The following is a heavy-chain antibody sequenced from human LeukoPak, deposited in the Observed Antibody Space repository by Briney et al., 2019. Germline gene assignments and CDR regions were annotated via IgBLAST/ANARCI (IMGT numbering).Heavy chain of an antibody. Sequence: GGSLRLSCAASGFTFSSYGMHWVRQAPGKGLEWVAVIWYDGSNKYYADSVKGRFTISRDNSKNTLYLQMNSLRAEDTAVYYCAKRPSWSGYYTDWFDPWGQGTLVTVSS. D-gene: IGHD3-3*01. CDR2: IWYDGSNK. J-gene: IGHJ5*02. V-gene: IGHV3-33*06. CDR1: GFTFSSYG. CDR3: AKRPSWSGYYTDWFDP.